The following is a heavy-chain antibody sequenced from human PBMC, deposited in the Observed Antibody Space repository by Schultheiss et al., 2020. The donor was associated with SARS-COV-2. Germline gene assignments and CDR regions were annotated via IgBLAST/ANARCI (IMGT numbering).Heavy chain of an antibody. V-gene: IGHV3-72*01. D-gene: IGHD1-20*01. Sequence: GESLKISCAASGFTFSDHYMDWVRQAPGKGLEWVGRTRNKANSYTTEYAASVKGRFTISRDDSKNSLYLQMNSLKTEDTAVYYCARGLYNWNDYYFDYWGQGTLVTVSS. CDR3: ARGLYNWNDYYFDY. CDR1: GFTFSDHY. J-gene: IGHJ4*02. CDR2: TRNKANSYTT.